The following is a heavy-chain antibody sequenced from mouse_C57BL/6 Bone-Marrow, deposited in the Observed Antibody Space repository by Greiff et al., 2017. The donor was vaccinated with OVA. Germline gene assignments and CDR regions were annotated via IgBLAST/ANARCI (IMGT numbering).Heavy chain of an antibody. V-gene: IGHV2-3*01. Sequence: QVQLQQSGPGLVAPSQSLSITCTVSGFSLTSYGVSWVRQPPGKGLEWLGVIWGDGSTNYHSALISRLSISKDNSKSQVFLKLNSLQTDDTATYYCAKHPDLPNHAYWYFDVWGTGTTVTVSS. CDR2: IWGDGST. J-gene: IGHJ1*03. CDR3: AKHPDLPNHAYWYFDV. CDR1: GFSLTSYG. D-gene: IGHD5-1*01.